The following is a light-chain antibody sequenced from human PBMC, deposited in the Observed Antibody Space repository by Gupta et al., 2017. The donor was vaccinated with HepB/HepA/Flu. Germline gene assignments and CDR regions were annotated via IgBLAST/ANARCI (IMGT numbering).Light chain of an antibody. V-gene: IGKV3D-15*01. J-gene: IGKJ1*01. CDR2: DAS. CDR3: QQYKNWPPWT. CDR1: QTVSTN. Sequence: ETVMTQSPATLSVSPGGRATLSCTASQTVSTNLAWYQQKPGQAPRLLIYDASARATGIPARFSGSGSETEFTLTISSVQSEDLAVYYCQQYKNWPPWTFGQGTKVEIK.